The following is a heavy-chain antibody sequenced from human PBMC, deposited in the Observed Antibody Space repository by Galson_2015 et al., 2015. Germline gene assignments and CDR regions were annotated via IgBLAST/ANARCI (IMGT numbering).Heavy chain of an antibody. CDR3: ARASQDCSSNSCPYNY. CDR2: ITPIFGTA. Sequence: SVKVSCKASGGSLSIYAINWVRQAPGQGPQWMGGITPIFGTANYAQKFQGRVTITAEKSTSTAYMELSSLRSEDTAVYYCARASQDCSSNSCPYNYWGPGTLVTVSS. V-gene: IGHV1-69*06. D-gene: IGHD2-2*01. J-gene: IGHJ4*02. CDR1: GGSLSIYA.